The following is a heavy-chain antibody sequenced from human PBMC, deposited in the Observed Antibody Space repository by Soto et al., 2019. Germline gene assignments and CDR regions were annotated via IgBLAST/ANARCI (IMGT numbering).Heavy chain of an antibody. CDR2: IWYDGSNK. CDR3: AREFRAMALDY. D-gene: IGHD5-18*01. J-gene: IGHJ4*02. V-gene: IGHV3-33*01. Sequence: QVQLVESGGGVVQPGRSPRLSCAASGFTFSSYGMHWVRQAPDKGLEWVAVIWYDGSNKYYADSVKGRFTISRDNSKNTLYLQMNSLRAEDTAVYYCAREFRAMALDYWGQGTLVTVSS. CDR1: GFTFSSYG.